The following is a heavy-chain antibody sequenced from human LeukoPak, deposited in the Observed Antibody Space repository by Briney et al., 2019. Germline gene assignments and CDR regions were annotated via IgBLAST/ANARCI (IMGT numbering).Heavy chain of an antibody. Sequence: PGRSLRLSCAASGFTFDDYAMHWVRQAPGKGLEWVSSISSSSSYIYYADSVKGRFTISRDNAKNSLYLQMNSLRAEDTAVYYCARGGYCSGGSCYVHYYYMDVWGKGTTVTVSS. CDR2: ISSSSSYI. D-gene: IGHD2-15*01. CDR3: ARGGYCSGGSCYVHYYYMDV. J-gene: IGHJ6*03. CDR1: GFTFDDYA. V-gene: IGHV3-21*01.